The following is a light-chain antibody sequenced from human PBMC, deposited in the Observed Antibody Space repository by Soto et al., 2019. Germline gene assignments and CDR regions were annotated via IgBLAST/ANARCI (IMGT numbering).Light chain of an antibody. CDR1: QNILYSSNNKNY. V-gene: IGKV4-1*01. Sequence: DIVMTQSPDSLTVSLGERATFNCKSSQNILYSSNNKNYLAWYQQKPGQPPKLLIYWASTRQYGVPDRFRGSGSGTDFTLTISSLQAEDVAVYYCQQYYRTPCTFGQGTKLEIK. J-gene: IGKJ2*02. CDR3: QQYYRTPCT. CDR2: WAS.